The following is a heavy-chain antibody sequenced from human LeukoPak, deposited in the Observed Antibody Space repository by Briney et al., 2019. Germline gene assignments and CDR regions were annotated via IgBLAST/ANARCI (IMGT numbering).Heavy chain of an antibody. CDR2: ISGSGGST. Sequence: PGRSLRLSCAASGFTFSSYAMSWVRQAPGKGLEWVSAISGSGGSTYYADSVKGRFTISRDNSKNTLYLQMNSLRAEDTAVYYCAKDQGLGGSSWPNDAFDIWGQGTMVTVSS. V-gene: IGHV3-23*01. D-gene: IGHD6-13*01. J-gene: IGHJ3*02. CDR1: GFTFSSYA. CDR3: AKDQGLGGSSWPNDAFDI.